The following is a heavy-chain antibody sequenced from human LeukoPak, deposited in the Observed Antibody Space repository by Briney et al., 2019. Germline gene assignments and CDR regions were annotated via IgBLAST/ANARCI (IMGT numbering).Heavy chain of an antibody. D-gene: IGHD3-9*01. V-gene: IGHV1-2*02. CDR1: GYTFTGYY. CDR2: INPNSGGT. Sequence: ASVKISCKASGYTFTGYYMHWVRLAPGQGLEWMGWINPNSGGTNYAQKFQGRVTLTRDTSISTAYMELSRLRSDDTAVYYCARAGLGYFDFFDYWGQGTLVTVSS. CDR3: ARAGLGYFDFFDY. J-gene: IGHJ4*02.